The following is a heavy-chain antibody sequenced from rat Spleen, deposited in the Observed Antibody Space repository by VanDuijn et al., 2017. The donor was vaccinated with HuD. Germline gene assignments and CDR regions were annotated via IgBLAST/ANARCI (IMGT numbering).Heavy chain of an antibody. Sequence: EVQLVESGGGLVQPGRXLKLSCVXXXFTXXXYXXXWIXXXPGXGLEWXXSIXTAGSNTFYRASVKGRFTISRDNAKSTLYLQMDSLKSEDTATYYCASLYDGYYDWFAYWGQGTLVTVSS. CDR1: XFTXXXYX. V-gene: IGHV5-31*01. J-gene: IGHJ3*01. D-gene: IGHD1-12*03. CDR3: ASLYDGYYDWFAY. CDR2: IXTAGSNT.